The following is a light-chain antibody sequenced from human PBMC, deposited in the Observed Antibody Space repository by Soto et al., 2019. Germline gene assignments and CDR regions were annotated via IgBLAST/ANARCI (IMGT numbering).Light chain of an antibody. Sequence: EIQMTQSPFSLSASVGDRVTITCRASQTITTYLNWYQQKPGKAPKLLIYGASSLQGGVPSRFTGSGSGTDFTLTISSLQPEDFATYHCQQSHSTPWTFGQGTKV. CDR1: QTITTY. V-gene: IGKV1-39*01. CDR3: QQSHSTPWT. CDR2: GAS. J-gene: IGKJ1*01.